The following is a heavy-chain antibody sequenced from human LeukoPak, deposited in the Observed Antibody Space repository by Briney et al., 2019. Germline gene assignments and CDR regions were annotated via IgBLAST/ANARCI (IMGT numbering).Heavy chain of an antibody. J-gene: IGHJ3*02. CDR3: ARDGSGLDAFDI. Sequence: PWGSLRLSCAASGFTFSDYYMSWIRQAPGKGLEWVSYISSSSSYTNYADSVKGRFTISRDNAKNSLYLQMNSLRAEDTAVYYCARDGSGLDAFDIWGQGTMVTVSS. CDR2: ISSSSSYT. D-gene: IGHD3-10*01. V-gene: IGHV3-11*06. CDR1: GFTFSDYY.